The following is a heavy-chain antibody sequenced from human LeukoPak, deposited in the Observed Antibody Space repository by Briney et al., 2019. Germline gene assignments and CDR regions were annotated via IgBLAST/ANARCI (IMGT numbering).Heavy chain of an antibody. Sequence: GGSLRLSCAASGFTFSSYWMSWVRQAPGKGLEWVANIKQDGSEKYYVDSVKGRFTISRDNAKNSLYLQMNSLRAEDTAVYYCARVGSYYYYYMDAWGKGTTVTVSS. CDR1: GFTFSSYW. V-gene: IGHV3-7*01. D-gene: IGHD1-26*01. CDR2: IKQDGSEK. J-gene: IGHJ6*03. CDR3: ARVGSYYYYYMDA.